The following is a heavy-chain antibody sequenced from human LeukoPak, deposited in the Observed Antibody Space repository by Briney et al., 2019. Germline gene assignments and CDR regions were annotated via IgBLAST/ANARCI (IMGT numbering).Heavy chain of an antibody. J-gene: IGHJ4*02. CDR3: ARGDPWELLSY. D-gene: IGHD1-26*01. Sequence: GGSLRLSCVASGFSFSSFWMTWVRQAPGKGLEWVANTNQDGSEEYYVDSVKGRFTISRDNAKSSLFLQMDSLRAEDTAVYHCARGDPWELLSYWGQGTLVTVSS. V-gene: IGHV3-7*01. CDR1: GFSFSSFW. CDR2: TNQDGSEE.